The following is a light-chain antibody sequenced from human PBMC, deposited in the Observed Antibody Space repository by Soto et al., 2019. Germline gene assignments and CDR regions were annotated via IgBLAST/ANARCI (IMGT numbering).Light chain of an antibody. Sequence: NFMLTQPHSVSESPGKTVTISCTRSSGSIASNHVQWFQQRPGSAPTTVIYEDNQRPSGVPDRFSGSIDSSSNSASLTISGLKTEDEADYYCQSYHSSTVVFGGGTKLTVL. J-gene: IGLJ2*01. CDR1: SGSIASNH. CDR3: QSYHSSTVV. CDR2: EDN. V-gene: IGLV6-57*03.